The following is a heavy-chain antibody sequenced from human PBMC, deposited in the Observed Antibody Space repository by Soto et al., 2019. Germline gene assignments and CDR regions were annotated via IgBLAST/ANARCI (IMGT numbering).Heavy chain of an antibody. CDR2: INHSGST. V-gene: IGHV4-34*01. J-gene: IGHJ4*02. Sequence: PSETLSLTCAVYGGSFSGYYWTWIRQPPGTGLEWIGEINHSGSTNYNPSLKSRVTITIDTSKNQFSLKLTTVTAADSAVYYCARDKITGLFDYWGQGTLVTVSS. CDR1: GGSFSGYY. D-gene: IGHD2-8*02. CDR3: ARDKITGLFDY.